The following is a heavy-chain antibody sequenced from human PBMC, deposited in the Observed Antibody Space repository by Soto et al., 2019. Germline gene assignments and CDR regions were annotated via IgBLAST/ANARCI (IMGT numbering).Heavy chain of an antibody. CDR1: RFTFSDYY. CDR2: ISSSGSTI. CDR3: ARGPLSRGTYWSQTFDY. D-gene: IGHD1-26*01. Sequence: GGSLRLSCAASRFTFSDYYMSWIRQAPGKGLEWVSYISSSGSTIYYAESLKGRFTTSRDNAKNSLFLEINSLRAEDTAVYYCARGPLSRGTYWSQTFDYWGQGTLVTVSS. J-gene: IGHJ4*02. V-gene: IGHV3-11*01.